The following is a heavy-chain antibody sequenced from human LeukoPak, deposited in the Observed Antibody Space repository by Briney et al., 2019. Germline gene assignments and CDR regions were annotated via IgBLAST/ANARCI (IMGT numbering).Heavy chain of an antibody. Sequence: ASVKVSCKASGYTFTSYYMHWVRQAPGQGLEWMGIINPSGGSTSYAQKFQGRVTMTRDTSTSTAYMELSRLRSDDTAVYYCARGVSRTLDRGRDTAMIYYFDYWGQGTLVTVSS. CDR2: INPSGGST. D-gene: IGHD5-18*01. CDR1: GYTFTSYY. J-gene: IGHJ4*02. CDR3: ARGVSRTLDRGRDTAMIYYFDY. V-gene: IGHV1-46*01.